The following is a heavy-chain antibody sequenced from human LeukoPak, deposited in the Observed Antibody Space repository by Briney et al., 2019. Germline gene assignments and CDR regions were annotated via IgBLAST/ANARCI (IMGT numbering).Heavy chain of an antibody. CDR2: ISYSGKT. D-gene: IGHD1-14*01. Sequence: SETLSLTCTVSGGSISNYYWSWIRQPPGKELEWIGYISYSGKTDSNPSLKSRVTISVDTSKNQFSLKLSSVTAADTAVYYCARHTTHGDNNPNDYWGQGTLVTVSS. J-gene: IGHJ4*02. V-gene: IGHV4-59*08. CDR1: GGSISNYY. CDR3: ARHTTHGDNNPNDY.